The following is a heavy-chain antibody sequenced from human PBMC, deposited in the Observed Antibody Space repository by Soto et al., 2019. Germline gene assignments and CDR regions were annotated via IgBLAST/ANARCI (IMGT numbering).Heavy chain of an antibody. CDR1: GGYFSTSRYY. CDR2: IYYSGSA. J-gene: IGHJ4*02. Sequence: SALLSLTCPFSGGYFSTSRYYWSWISQPPGKGLEWIGSIYYSGSAYYNPSLKSQVTISADTPKNQFSLQLSSVTAADTAVFYCAKPVSPMAAGDYWGQGTLVTVSA. D-gene: IGHD6-19*01. CDR3: AKPVSPMAAGDY. V-gene: IGHV4-39*01.